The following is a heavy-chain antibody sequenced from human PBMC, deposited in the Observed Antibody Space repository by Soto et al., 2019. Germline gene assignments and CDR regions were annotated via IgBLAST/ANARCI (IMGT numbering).Heavy chain of an antibody. D-gene: IGHD5-18*01. J-gene: IGHJ6*02. CDR3: ARDGSTSWYSYDYHGMDV. CDR2: INLDGSEK. V-gene: IGHV3-7*05. Sequence: EVQLVESGGGLVQPGGFLRLSCAASGFTFRTYWLSWVRQVPGKGLEWVANINLDGSEKNYVDSVKGRFTISRDNARNSLYLQMSSLRVEDTALYYCARDGSTSWYSYDYHGMDVWGQGTTVTVSS. CDR1: GFTFRTYW.